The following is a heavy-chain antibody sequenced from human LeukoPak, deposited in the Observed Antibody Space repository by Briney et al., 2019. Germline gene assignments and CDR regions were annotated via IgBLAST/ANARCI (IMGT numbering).Heavy chain of an antibody. Sequence: PSETLSLTCTISDASISTGGFYWTWIRQPPGEGLEWIGYIYYTGSVDYNASLKSRLTISLDTSKNRFSLKLNSVTAADTAVYYCARDHSYYFGSQTSTLDVWGQGTAVTVSS. CDR1: DASISTGGFY. CDR3: ARDHSYYFGSQTSTLDV. D-gene: IGHD3-10*01. CDR2: IYYTGSV. J-gene: IGHJ6*02. V-gene: IGHV4-31*03.